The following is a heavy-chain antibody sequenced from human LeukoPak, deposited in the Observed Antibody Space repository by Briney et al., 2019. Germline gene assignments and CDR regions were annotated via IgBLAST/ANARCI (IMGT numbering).Heavy chain of an antibody. Sequence: ASVKVSCKASGYTFTGYYIHWVRQAPGQGLEWMGWINPHSGGTNYAQKFQGRVTMTRNTSISTAYMELSSLRSEDTAVYYCARTYYDSSGRRFDAFDIWGQGTMVTVSS. D-gene: IGHD3-22*01. CDR1: GYTFTGYY. CDR3: ARTYYDSSGRRFDAFDI. V-gene: IGHV1-2*02. CDR2: INPHSGGT. J-gene: IGHJ3*02.